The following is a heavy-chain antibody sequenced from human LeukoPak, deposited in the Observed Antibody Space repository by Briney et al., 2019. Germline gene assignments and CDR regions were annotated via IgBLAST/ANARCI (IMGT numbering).Heavy chain of an antibody. CDR1: GFTFSSYA. V-gene: IGHV3-23*01. Sequence: PGGTLRLSCAASGFTFSSYAMSWVRQAPGKGLEGVTALSGSGGSTYYADSVKGRFTISRDNYKNTLYLQMNSLRAEDTAVYYCAKSGIAAAEYAFDIWGQGTMVTVSS. CDR2: LSGSGGST. J-gene: IGHJ3*02. CDR3: AKSGIAAAEYAFDI. D-gene: IGHD6-13*01.